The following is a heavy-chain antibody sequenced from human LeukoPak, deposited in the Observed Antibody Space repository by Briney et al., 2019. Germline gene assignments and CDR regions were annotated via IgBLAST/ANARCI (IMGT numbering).Heavy chain of an antibody. CDR3: ASQAADSSSWTYYFDY. D-gene: IGHD6-13*01. J-gene: IGHJ4*02. Sequence: SETLSLTCTVSGGSISSSSYYWGWIRQPPGKGLEWIGSIYYSGSTYYNSSLKSRVTISVDTSKNQFSLKLSSVTAADTAVYYCASQAADSSSWTYYFDYWGQGTLVTVSS. CDR1: GGSISSSSYY. V-gene: IGHV4-39*01. CDR2: IYYSGST.